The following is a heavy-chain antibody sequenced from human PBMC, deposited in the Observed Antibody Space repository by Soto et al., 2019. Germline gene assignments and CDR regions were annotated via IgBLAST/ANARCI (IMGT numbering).Heavy chain of an antibody. J-gene: IGHJ6*02. V-gene: IGHV1-69*13. CDR3: ARGYDFWSGYPTRPADYYYGMDV. Sequence: GASVKVSCKASGGTFSSYAISWVRQAPGQGLEWMGGIIPIFGTANYAQKFQGRVTITADESTSTAYMELSSLRSEDTAVYYCARGYDFWSGYPTRPADYYYGMDVWGQGTTVTVSS. CDR1: GGTFSSYA. CDR2: IIPIFGTA. D-gene: IGHD3-3*01.